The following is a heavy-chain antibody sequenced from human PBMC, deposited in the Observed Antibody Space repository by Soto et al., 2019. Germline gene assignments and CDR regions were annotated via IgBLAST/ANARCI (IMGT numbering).Heavy chain of an antibody. CDR1: GFNFSDAW. CDR3: TTLGPS. CDR2: VKTKADGGTT. J-gene: IGHJ4*02. Sequence: EVQLVESGGGLVKPGGSLRLSCAASGFNFSDAWMNWVRQAPGRGLEWVGHVKTKADGGTTEYAASVKGRFIVSRDDSRNTLYLQMNSLKSDDTAMYYCTTLGPSWGQGTLSSSPQ. V-gene: IGHV3-15*07.